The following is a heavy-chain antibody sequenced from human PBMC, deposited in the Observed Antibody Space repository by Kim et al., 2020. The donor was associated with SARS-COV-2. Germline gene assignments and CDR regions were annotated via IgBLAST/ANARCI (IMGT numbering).Heavy chain of an antibody. J-gene: IGHJ4*02. CDR1: GFSFSNYF. Sequence: GESLKISCQGSGFSFSNYFIDWVRQKPGKGLEWMGVIYPDDSDVTYSPSFKGQVTISVDKSIGTAYLQWSSLRASDTATYYCARRALNERFLDFWGQGTLVTVSS. CDR2: IYPDDSDV. CDR3: ARRALNERFLDF. D-gene: IGHD1-1*01. V-gene: IGHV5-51*01.